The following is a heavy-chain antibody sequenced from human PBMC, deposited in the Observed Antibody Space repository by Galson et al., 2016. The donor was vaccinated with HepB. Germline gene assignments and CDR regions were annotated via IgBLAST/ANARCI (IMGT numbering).Heavy chain of an antibody. J-gene: IGHJ4*01. V-gene: IGHV3-74*01. Sequence: SLRLSCAASGFTGFTFSSYWMHWVRQAPGKGLVWVSRITLDGSVTIYGDSVKGRFSTSRDNAKNTLFLQMNSQRVEDTAVYYCGASRDGYIDYWGQGALVTISS. D-gene: IGHD5-24*01. CDR2: ITLDGSVT. CDR3: GASRDGYIDY. CDR1: GFTGFTFSSYW.